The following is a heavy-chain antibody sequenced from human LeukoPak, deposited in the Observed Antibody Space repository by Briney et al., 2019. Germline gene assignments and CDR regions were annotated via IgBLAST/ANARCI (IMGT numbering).Heavy chain of an antibody. CDR1: GFIFSSYA. V-gene: IGHV3-23*01. J-gene: IGHJ4*02. CDR2: ISGSGGRT. CDR3: AKTALAVAGIVPVESELDY. D-gene: IGHD6-19*01. Sequence: PWGSLRLSCAASGFIFSSYAMSWVRLAPGKGLEWISVISGSGGRTDYADSVKGRFTISRDNSKNTLYLQMNSLRAEDTAVYYCAKTALAVAGIVPVESELDYWGQGTLVTVSS.